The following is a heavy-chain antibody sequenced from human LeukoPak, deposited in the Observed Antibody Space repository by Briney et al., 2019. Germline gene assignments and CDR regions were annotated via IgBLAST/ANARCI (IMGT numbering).Heavy chain of an antibody. CDR2: IWSDATEK. J-gene: IGHJ4*02. CDR3: AKVQMDDYGDYGNDY. D-gene: IGHD4-17*01. CDR1: GFTYSHYG. Sequence: GGSLRLSCAASGFTYSHYGMHWVRQAPGKGLEWVAVIWSDATEKYYGDAVKGRFTISRDNSRNTLYLQMNSLRAEDTAVYYCAKVQMDDYGDYGNDYWGQGTLVTVSS. V-gene: IGHV3-33*06.